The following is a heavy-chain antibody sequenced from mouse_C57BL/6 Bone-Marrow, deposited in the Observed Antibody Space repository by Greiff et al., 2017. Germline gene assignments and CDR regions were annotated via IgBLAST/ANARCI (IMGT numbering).Heavy chain of an antibody. CDR1: GYTFTDYN. Sequence: EVKLVESGPELVKPGASVKIPCKASGYTFTDYNMDWVKQSHGKSLEWIGDINPNNGGTIYNQKFKGKATLTVDKSSSTAYMELRSLTSEDTAVYYCARSYGSRGAMDYWGQGTSVTVSS. V-gene: IGHV1-18*01. J-gene: IGHJ4*01. CDR3: ARSYGSRGAMDY. CDR2: INPNNGGT. D-gene: IGHD1-1*01.